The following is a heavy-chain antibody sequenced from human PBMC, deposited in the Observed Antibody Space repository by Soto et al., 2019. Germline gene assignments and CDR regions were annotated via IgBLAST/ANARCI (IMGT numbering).Heavy chain of an antibody. J-gene: IGHJ4*02. Sequence: EVQLVESGGGLVQPGGSLRLSCAASGFTFSSYSMNWVRQAPGKGLEWVSYISSSSSTIYYADSVKGRFTISRDNAKNSLYRQMNSLRAEDTAVYYCARTSGYSSGQGYYFDYWGQGTLVTVSS. CDR3: ARTSGYSSGQGYYFDY. CDR2: ISSSSSTI. D-gene: IGHD5-18*01. CDR1: GFTFSSYS. V-gene: IGHV3-48*01.